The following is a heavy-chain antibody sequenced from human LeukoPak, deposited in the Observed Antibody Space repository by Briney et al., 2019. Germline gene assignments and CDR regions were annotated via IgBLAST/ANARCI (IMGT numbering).Heavy chain of an antibody. J-gene: IGHJ4*02. D-gene: IGHD2-15*01. CDR3: AKDSPDCSGGSCYPGYFDY. V-gene: IGHV3-30*18. Sequence: PGRSLRLSCAASGFTFSSYGMHWVRQAPGKGLEWVAVISYDGSNKYYADSVKGRFTISRDNSKNTLYLQMNSLRAEDTAVYHCAKDSPDCSGGSCYPGYFDYWGQGTLVTVSS. CDR2: ISYDGSNK. CDR1: GFTFSSYG.